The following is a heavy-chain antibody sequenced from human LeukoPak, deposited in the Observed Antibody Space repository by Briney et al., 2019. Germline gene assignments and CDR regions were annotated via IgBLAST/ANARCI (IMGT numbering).Heavy chain of an antibody. V-gene: IGHV3-30*02. J-gene: IGHJ6*03. Sequence: HPGGSLRLSCAASGFTFSSYGMHWVRQAPGKGLEWVAFIRYDGSNKYYADSVKGRFTISRDNSKNTLYLQMNSLRAEDTAVYYCAKGGGGYSGSYYGDYCYYYMDVWGKGTTVTVSS. CDR3: AKGGGGYSGSYYGDYCYYYMDV. CDR1: GFTFSSYG. CDR2: IRYDGSNK. D-gene: IGHD1-26*01.